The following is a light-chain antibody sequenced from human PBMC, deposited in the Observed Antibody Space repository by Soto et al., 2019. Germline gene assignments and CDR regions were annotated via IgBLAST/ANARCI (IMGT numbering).Light chain of an antibody. V-gene: IGLV2-14*01. J-gene: IGLJ2*01. Sequence: QCALTQPASVYGSPGQSITISCTGTSSDAGGYNYVSWYQQHPGKAPKLMIYEVSNRPSGVSNRFSGSKSGNTASLTISGLQAEDEADYYCSSYTSSSTLDVVFGGGTKLTV. CDR2: EVS. CDR3: SSYTSSSTLDVV. CDR1: SSDAGGYNY.